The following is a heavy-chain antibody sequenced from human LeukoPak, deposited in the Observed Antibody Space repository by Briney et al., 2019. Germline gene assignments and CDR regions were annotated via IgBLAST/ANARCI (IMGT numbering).Heavy chain of an antibody. V-gene: IGHV4-39*01. D-gene: IGHD3-10*01. Sequence: SETLSLTCTVSGGSISSSSYYWGWIRQPPGKGLEWIGSIYYSGSTYYNPSLKSRVTISVDTSKNQFSLKLSSVTAADTAVYYCARRVTMGYFQHWGQGTLVTVSS. J-gene: IGHJ1*01. CDR3: ARRVTMGYFQH. CDR2: IYYSGST. CDR1: GGSISSSSYY.